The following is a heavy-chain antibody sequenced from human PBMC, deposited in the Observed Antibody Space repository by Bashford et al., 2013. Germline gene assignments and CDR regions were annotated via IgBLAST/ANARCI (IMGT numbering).Heavy chain of an antibody. Sequence: VRQAPGKGLEWVATISGSGAATYYADSVKGRFTISRDISKNTVYLQMNSLRSEDTAVYYCAKDSRYYDFSTGGYSTDYWGQGTLVTVSS. CDR3: AKDSRYYDFSTGGYSTDY. J-gene: IGHJ4*02. V-gene: IGHV3-23*01. D-gene: IGHD3-3*01. CDR2: ISGSGAAT.